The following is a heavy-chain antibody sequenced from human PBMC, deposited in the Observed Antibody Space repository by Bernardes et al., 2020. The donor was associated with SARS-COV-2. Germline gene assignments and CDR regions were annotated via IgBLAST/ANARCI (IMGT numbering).Heavy chain of an antibody. J-gene: IGHJ3*02. CDR3: AGCPDYVGAFDT. D-gene: IGHD4-17*01. Sequence: GGSLRLSCAASGFTFSSHEMYWVSQAPGKGLEWVSYISSSGSIIKYADSVRGRFTVSRDNAKNSLYLQMNSLRGEDTAVYYRAGCPDYVGAFDTWGQGAMVTVSS. CDR2: ISSSGSII. CDR1: GFTFSSHE. V-gene: IGHV3-48*03.